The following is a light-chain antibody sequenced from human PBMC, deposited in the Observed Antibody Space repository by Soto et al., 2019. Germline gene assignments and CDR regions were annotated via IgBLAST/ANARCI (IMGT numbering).Light chain of an antibody. Sequence: EIGMTQSPATLSVSPWERATLSCRASQSVFSSLAWYQQKPGQAPRLLIYEASNRATGIPARFSGSGSGADFTLTISSLEPEDFALYYCQQHINWPLTFGGGTKVDI. J-gene: IGKJ4*01. CDR2: EAS. V-gene: IGKV3-11*01. CDR1: QSVFSS. CDR3: QQHINWPLT.